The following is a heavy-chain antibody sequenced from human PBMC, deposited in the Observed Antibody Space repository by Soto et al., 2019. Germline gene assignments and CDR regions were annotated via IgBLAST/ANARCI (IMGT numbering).Heavy chain of an antibody. CDR1: GGSISSYY. J-gene: IGHJ4*02. Sequence: ASETLSLTCTVSGGSISSYYWSWIRQPPGKGLEWIGYIYYSGSTNYNPSLKSRVTISVDTSKNQFSLKLSSVTAADTAVYYCARGGLWFGELLLHYWGQGTLVTVSS. CDR3: ARGGLWFGELLLHY. D-gene: IGHD3-10*01. CDR2: IYYSGST. V-gene: IGHV4-59*01.